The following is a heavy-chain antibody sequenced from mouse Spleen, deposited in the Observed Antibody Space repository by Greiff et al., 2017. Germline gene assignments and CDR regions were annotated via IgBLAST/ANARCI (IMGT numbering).Heavy chain of an antibody. D-gene: IGHD2-3*01. CDR2: SRNKANDYKT. CDR1: GFTFSDFY. J-gene: IGHJ1*01. Sequence: EVKLMESGGGLVQSGRSLRLSCATSGFTFSDFYMEWVRQAPGKGLEWIAASRNKANDYKTEYSASVKGRFIVSRDTSQSILYLQMNALRAEDTAIDYCARGRGLLRGYVDVWGAGTTVTVSS. V-gene: IGHV7-1*01. CDR3: ARGRGLLRGYVDV.